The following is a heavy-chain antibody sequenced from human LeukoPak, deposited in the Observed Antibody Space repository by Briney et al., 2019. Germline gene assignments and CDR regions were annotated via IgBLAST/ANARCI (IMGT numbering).Heavy chain of an antibody. J-gene: IGHJ4*02. CDR1: GFTVSSNY. D-gene: IGHD3-3*01. Sequence: GGSLRLSCAASGFTVSSNYMSWVRQAPGRGLEWVSLIYSGGRTYYTDSVKGRFTISRDNSKNALYLQMNSLRAEDTAVYYCAINFRSAYYFFDFWGQGILVTVSS. CDR3: AINFRSAYYFFDF. CDR2: IYSGGRT. V-gene: IGHV3-53*01.